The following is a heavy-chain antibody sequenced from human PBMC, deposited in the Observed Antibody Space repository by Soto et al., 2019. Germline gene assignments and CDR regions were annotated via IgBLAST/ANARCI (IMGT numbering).Heavy chain of an antibody. CDR3: ASPMPCSGGRCYHP. J-gene: IGHJ4*02. CDR1: GFTFSSYA. D-gene: IGHD2-15*01. Sequence: QVQLVESGGGVVQPGRCLRLSCAASGFTFSSYAMHWVRQAPGKGLEWVAVISYDGSNKYYSDSVKGRFTISRDNSKNTLYLQMNSLRAEDTGVYYWASPMPCSGGRCYHPGGQGTLVTVSS. V-gene: IGHV3-30-3*01. CDR2: ISYDGSNK.